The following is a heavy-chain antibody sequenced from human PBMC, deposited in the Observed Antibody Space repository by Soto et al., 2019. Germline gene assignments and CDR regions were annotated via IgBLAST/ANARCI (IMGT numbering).Heavy chain of an antibody. D-gene: IGHD3-10*01. CDR3: ARELKEPGSYYYYGLDV. CDR1: GGSFSSYG. Sequence: SVKVSCKASGGSFSSYGITWVRQAPGQGLEWMGGIIPIIGTTKYAQKFQGRVTITADESTTTAYMELSSLISEDTAVYYCARELKEPGSYYYYGLDVWGQGTTVTVSS. V-gene: IGHV1-69*13. J-gene: IGHJ6*02. CDR2: IIPIIGTT.